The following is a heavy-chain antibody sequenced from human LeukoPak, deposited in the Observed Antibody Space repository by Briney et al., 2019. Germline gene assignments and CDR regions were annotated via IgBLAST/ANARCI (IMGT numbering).Heavy chain of an antibody. Sequence: SETLSLTCTVSGGSISSSYWSWIRQPPGKGLEWIGYIYYSGSTNYNPSLKSRVTISVDTSKNQFSLKLSSVTAADTAVYYCARAAYCSSTSCLWFDPWGQGALVTVSS. D-gene: IGHD2-2*01. CDR3: ARAAYCSSTSCLWFDP. CDR2: IYYSGST. V-gene: IGHV4-59*01. CDR1: GGSISSSY. J-gene: IGHJ5*02.